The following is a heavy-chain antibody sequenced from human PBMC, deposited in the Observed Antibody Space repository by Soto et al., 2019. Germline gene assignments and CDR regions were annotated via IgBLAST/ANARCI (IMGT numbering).Heavy chain of an antibody. CDR1: GGSISSYY. J-gene: IGHJ4*02. V-gene: IGHV4-59*08. D-gene: IGHD2-15*01. CDR3: ARQRPQFSGYCSGGSCSYYFDY. CDR2: IYYSGST. Sequence: SETLSLTCTVSGGSISSYYWSWIRQPPGKGLEWIGYIYYSGSTNYNPSLKSRVTISVDTSKNQFSLKLSSVTAADTAVYYCARQRPQFSGYCSGGSCSYYFDYWGQGTLVTVSS.